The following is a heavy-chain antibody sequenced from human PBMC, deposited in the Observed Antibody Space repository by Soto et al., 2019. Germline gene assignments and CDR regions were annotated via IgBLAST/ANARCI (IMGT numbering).Heavy chain of an antibody. V-gene: IGHV2-5*02. CDR1: GFSLTSGVG. J-gene: IGHJ4*02. CDR3: APIDPEIVTVGGHGGFDY. CDR2: IYWDDDK. Sequence: QITLKESGPTLVRPPQTLTLTCTFSGFSLTSGVGVGWIRQPPGKALEWLALIYWDDDKRYSPSLKNRLTITNDTSKNQVVLTMTNVGPVDTATYFCAPIDPEIVTVGGHGGFDYWGQGTLVTVSS. D-gene: IGHD5-12*01.